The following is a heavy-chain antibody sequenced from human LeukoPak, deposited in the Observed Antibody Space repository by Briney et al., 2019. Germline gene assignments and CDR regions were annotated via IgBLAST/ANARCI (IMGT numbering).Heavy chain of an antibody. Sequence: WASVTVSCKASGGTFSSYAISWVRQAPGQGLEWMGGIIPIFGTANYAQKFQGRVTITADESTSTAYMELSSLRSEDTAVYYCAMHYGSDSSVFYYYGMDVWGQGTTVTVSS. V-gene: IGHV1-69*13. CDR1: GGTFSSYA. CDR3: AMHYGSDSSVFYYYGMDV. J-gene: IGHJ6*02. D-gene: IGHD3-10*01. CDR2: IIPIFGTA.